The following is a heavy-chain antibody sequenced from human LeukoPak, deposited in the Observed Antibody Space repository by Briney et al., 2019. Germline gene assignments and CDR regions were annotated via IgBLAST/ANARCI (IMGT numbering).Heavy chain of an antibody. D-gene: IGHD3-3*01. CDR3: ARGGTIFGVVIIDGYYFDY. V-gene: IGHV3-21*01. CDR1: GFTFSSYS. J-gene: IGHJ4*02. CDR2: ISSSSSYI. Sequence: GGSLRLSCAASGFTFSSYSMNWVRQAPGKGLEWVSSISSSSSYIYYADSVKGRFTISRDNAKNSLYLQMNSLRAEDTAVYYCARGGTIFGVVIIDGYYFDYWGQGTLVTVSS.